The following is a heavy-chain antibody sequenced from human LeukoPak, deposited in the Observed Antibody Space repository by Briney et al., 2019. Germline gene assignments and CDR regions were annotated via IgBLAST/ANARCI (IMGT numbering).Heavy chain of an antibody. CDR1: GGSISTYY. CDR2: IYYSGST. Sequence: PSETLSLTGTVSGGSISTYYWSWIRQPPGKGLEWIGYIYYSGSTNYNPSLKSRVTISLDTSKNQFSLRLSSVTAADTAVYYCARSYDSRGYYYYGMDVWGQGTTVTVSS. D-gene: IGHD3-22*01. CDR3: ARSYDSRGYYYYGMDV. J-gene: IGHJ6*02. V-gene: IGHV4-59*01.